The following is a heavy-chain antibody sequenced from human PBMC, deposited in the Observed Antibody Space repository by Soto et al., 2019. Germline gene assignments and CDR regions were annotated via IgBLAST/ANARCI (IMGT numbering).Heavy chain of an antibody. Sequence: PGGSMSLSCAASGSTFDIYAMTWIRQAPGKGLEWVSYISSSGSSIYYADSVKGRFTISSDNAKNSLYLQMNSLRGEDTAVYYSARDRASGQGSLVTVPS. J-gene: IGHJ5*02. CDR2: ISSSGSSI. D-gene: IGHD3-10*01. CDR1: GSTFDIYA. V-gene: IGHV3-11*01. CDR3: ARDRA.